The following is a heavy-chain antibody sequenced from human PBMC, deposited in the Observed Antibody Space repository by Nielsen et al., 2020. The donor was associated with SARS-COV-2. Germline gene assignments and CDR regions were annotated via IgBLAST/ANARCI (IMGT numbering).Heavy chain of an antibody. CDR2: TNPSGGST. J-gene: IGHJ6*02. V-gene: IGHV1-46*01. CDR3: ARVGGGGGSWNYYYYYGMDV. D-gene: IGHD3-16*01. Sequence: WVRQAPGQGLEWMGITNPSGGSTSYAQKFQGRVTMTRDTSTSTVYMELSSLRSEDTAVYYCARVGGGGGSWNYYYYYGMDVWGQGTTVTVSS.